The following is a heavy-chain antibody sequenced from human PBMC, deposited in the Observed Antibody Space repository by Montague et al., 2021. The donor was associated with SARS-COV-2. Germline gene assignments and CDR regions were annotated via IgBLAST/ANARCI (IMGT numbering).Heavy chain of an antibody. CDR1: GFTFNNYA. V-gene: IGHV3-23*01. CDR3: AKDPSKGAVSDY. Sequence: SLRLSCAASGFTFNNYAMNWVRQAPGKGLEWVSFISGSGGTTYYADSVKGRFTISRDSSKNTLYLQMNSLRAEDTAVYYCAKDPSKGAVSDYWGQGTLVTVSS. J-gene: IGHJ4*02. CDR2: ISGSGGTT. D-gene: IGHD3-22*01.